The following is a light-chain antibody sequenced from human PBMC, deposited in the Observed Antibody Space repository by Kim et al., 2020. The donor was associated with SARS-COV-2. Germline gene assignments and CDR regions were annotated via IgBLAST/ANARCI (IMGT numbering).Light chain of an antibody. Sequence: SSELTQDPAVSVALGQTVRITCQGDSLRKYYASWYQQKPGQAPVLVFYGKNNRPSGIPDRFSGSYSGNTASLTITAAQAEDEAVYYCNSRESSSNHWIFGGGTQLTVL. CDR2: GKN. CDR3: NSRESSSNHWI. J-gene: IGLJ2*01. V-gene: IGLV3-19*01. CDR1: SLRKYY.